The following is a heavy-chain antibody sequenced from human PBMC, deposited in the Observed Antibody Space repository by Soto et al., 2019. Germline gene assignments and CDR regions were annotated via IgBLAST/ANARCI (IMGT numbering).Heavy chain of an antibody. J-gene: IGHJ4*02. CDR1: DGACSDYY. Sequence: QAQLQQWGAGLLTPSETLSLTCAVYDGACSDYYWSWIRKPPGKGLEWIGEIKHSGSTNYNPSIKSRVTISVDTSNNQFSLKPRSVTAADPDVYSCSSGRLRDRRIDDWGRGTMVTVSS. CDR3: SSGRLRDRRIDD. D-gene: IGHD4-17*01. V-gene: IGHV4-34*01. CDR2: IKHSGST.